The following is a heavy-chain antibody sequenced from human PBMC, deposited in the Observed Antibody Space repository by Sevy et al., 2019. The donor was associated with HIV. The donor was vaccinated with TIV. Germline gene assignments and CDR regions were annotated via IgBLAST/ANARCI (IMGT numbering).Heavy chain of an antibody. CDR1: GFTFRSYG. D-gene: IGHD3-10*01. Sequence: GGSLRLSCAASGFTFRSYGMHWVRQAPGKGLDWVAVISYDGSGESCTGSVKGRFTISRDNSKNTLYLQMNSLRPEDTAVYYCAKIGWFGDLPHYYYGMDVWGQGTTVTVSS. CDR3: AKIGWFGDLPHYYYGMDV. J-gene: IGHJ6*02. CDR2: ISYDGSGE. V-gene: IGHV3-30*18.